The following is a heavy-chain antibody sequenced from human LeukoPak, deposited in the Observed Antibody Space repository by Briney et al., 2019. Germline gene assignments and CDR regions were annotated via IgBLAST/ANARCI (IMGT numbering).Heavy chain of an antibody. Sequence: GASVKVSCKASGGTFSSYAISWVRQAPGQGLEWMGGIIPSFGTANYAQKFQGRVTITADKSTSTAYMELSSLRSEDTAVYYCARGRDQYYDFWSGYPLDYYYYMDVWGKGTTVTVSS. CDR3: ARGRDQYYDFWSGYPLDYYYYMDV. V-gene: IGHV1-69*06. J-gene: IGHJ6*03. CDR1: GGTFSSYA. D-gene: IGHD3-3*01. CDR2: IIPSFGTA.